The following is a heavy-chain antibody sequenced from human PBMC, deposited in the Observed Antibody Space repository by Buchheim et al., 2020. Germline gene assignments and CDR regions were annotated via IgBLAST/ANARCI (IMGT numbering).Heavy chain of an antibody. Sequence: QVQLVESGGGVVQPGRSLRLSCAASGFTFSSYGMHWVRQAPGKGLEWVAVIWYDGSNKYYAYSVMGRFTISRDNSKNTLFLQMNSLRAKDTAVYYCARYVRRNTIFGGVIIPVNYYYYGMDVWGQGTT. CDR1: GFTFSSYG. V-gene: IGHV3-33*01. D-gene: IGHD3-3*01. CDR2: IWYDGSNK. J-gene: IGHJ6*02. CDR3: ARYVRRNTIFGGVIIPVNYYYYGMDV.